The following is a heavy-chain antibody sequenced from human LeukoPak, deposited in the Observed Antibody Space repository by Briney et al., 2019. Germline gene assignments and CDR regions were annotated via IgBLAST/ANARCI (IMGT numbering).Heavy chain of an antibody. J-gene: IGHJ4*01. V-gene: IGHV1-69*13. CDR3: ARDGIAAAGDYFDY. Sequence: SVKVSCKASGGTFSSYAISWVRQAPGQGLEWMGGIIPIFGTANYAQKFQGRVTITADESTSTAYMELSSLRSEDTAVYYCARDGIAAAGDYFDYWGQEAWSPSPQ. CDR2: IIPIFGTA. CDR1: GGTFSSYA. D-gene: IGHD6-13*01.